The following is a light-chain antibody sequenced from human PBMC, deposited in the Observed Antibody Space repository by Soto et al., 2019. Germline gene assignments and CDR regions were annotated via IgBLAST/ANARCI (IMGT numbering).Light chain of an antibody. CDR1: QSVGSRW. Sequence: EIVLTQSPGTVSLSPGDRATLSCRASQSVGSRWLAWYQQKPGQAPRVLIYGGSNRATGIPDRFSGSGSGKDFTLTISRLEPEDFAVYYCQQYYSSRTFGQGTKVEMK. CDR2: GGS. CDR3: QQYYSSRT. J-gene: IGKJ1*01. V-gene: IGKV3-20*01.